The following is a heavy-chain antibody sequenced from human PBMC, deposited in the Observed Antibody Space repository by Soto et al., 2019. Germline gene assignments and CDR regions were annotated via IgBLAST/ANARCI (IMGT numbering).Heavy chain of an antibody. D-gene: IGHD3-10*01. CDR1: GFTFSSYA. CDR2: ISSNGGST. Sequence: GESLKISCAASGFTFSSYAMHWVRQAPGKGLEYVSAISSNGGSTYYANSVKGRFTISRDNSKNTLYLQMGSLRAEDMAVYYCARLGSGYWGQGTLVTVSS. CDR3: ARLGSGY. J-gene: IGHJ4*02. V-gene: IGHV3-64*01.